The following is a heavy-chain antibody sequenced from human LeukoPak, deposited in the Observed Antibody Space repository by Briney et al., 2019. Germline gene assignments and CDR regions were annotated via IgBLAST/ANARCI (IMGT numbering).Heavy chain of an antibody. J-gene: IGHJ5*02. CDR2: INHGGST. V-gene: IGHV4-34*01. CDR3: ARGRGEVVVVPAARTTRWFDP. CDR1: GGSFSGYY. D-gene: IGHD2-2*01. Sequence: SETVSLTCAVYGGSFSGYYCSWIRQPPGEGLEWIGEINHGGSTNYNPSLKSRVTISVDTSKNQFSLKLSSVTAADTAVYYCARGRGEVVVVPAARTTRWFDPWGQGTLVTVSS.